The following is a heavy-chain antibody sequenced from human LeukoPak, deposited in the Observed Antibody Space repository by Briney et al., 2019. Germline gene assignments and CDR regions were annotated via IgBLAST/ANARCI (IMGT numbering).Heavy chain of an antibody. CDR3: TASVLYVDTAMEIDY. CDR1: GFTFSGSA. V-gene: IGHV3-73*01. CDR2: IRSKANSYAT. D-gene: IGHD5-18*01. J-gene: IGHJ4*02. Sequence: PGGSLRLSCAASGFTFSGSAMHWVRQASGKGLEWVGRIRSKANSYATAYAASGKGRFTISRDDSKNTADLQMNSLKTKDPAVYYCTASVLYVDTAMEIDYWGQGTLATVSS.